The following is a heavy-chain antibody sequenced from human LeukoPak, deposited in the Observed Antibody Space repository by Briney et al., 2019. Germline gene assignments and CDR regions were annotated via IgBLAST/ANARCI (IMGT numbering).Heavy chain of an antibody. J-gene: IGHJ4*02. CDR3: ARDDGSGSYYWIW. CDR2: ISSRSGYT. Sequence: GGSLRLSCAASGFTFSDYYMSWIRQAPGKGLEGVSYISSRSGYTNYADSVKGRFTISRDNAKNSLYLQMNSLRAEDTAVYYCARDDGSGSYYWIWWGQGTLVTVSS. D-gene: IGHD3-10*01. CDR1: GFTFSDYY. V-gene: IGHV3-11*05.